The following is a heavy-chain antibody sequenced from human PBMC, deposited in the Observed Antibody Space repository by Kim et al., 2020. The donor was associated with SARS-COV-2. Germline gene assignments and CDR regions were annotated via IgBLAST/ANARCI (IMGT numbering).Heavy chain of an antibody. J-gene: IGHJ4*01. CDR1: GYNFPIYG. CDR2: ISASNGNT. V-gene: IGHV1-18*01. Sequence: ASVKVSCRASGYNFPIYGISWVRHAPGQGLEWMGWISASNGNTNYAQKLQGRVTMTTDTSTSTAYMELRSLRSDDTAVYYCARAGAEVTSQLDNWGQGTLVTVSS. CDR3: ARAGAEVTSQLDN. D-gene: IGHD2-21*02.